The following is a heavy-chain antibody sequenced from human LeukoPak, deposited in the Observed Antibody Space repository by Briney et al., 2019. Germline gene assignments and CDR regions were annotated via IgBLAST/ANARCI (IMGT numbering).Heavy chain of an antibody. J-gene: IGHJ4*02. CDR1: GFTFSSYW. D-gene: IGHD5-12*01. CDR2: IKQDGSEK. CDR3: ARDARRPYSGYDYG. Sequence: PGGSPRLSCAASGFTFSSYWMSWVRQAPGKGLEWVANIKQDGSEKYYVDSVEGRFTISRDNAKNSLYLQMNSLRAEDTAVYHCARDARRPYSGYDYGGGQGTLVTVSS. V-gene: IGHV3-7*05.